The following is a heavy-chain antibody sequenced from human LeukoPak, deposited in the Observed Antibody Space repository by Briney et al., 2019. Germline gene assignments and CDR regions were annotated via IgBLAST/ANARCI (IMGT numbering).Heavy chain of an antibody. J-gene: IGHJ4*02. D-gene: IGHD3-10*01. CDR1: GFTFSSNA. CDR3: AKRGPGSPQSGKYYFDY. Sequence: GGSLRLSCVASGFTFSSNAMSWVRQAPGMGPDWVSSITFSGSSTDYADSVKGRFTISRDNSKNTLYLQMNSLRAEDTAVYYCAKRGPGSPQSGKYYFDYWGQGTLVTVSS. V-gene: IGHV3-23*01. CDR2: ITFSGSST.